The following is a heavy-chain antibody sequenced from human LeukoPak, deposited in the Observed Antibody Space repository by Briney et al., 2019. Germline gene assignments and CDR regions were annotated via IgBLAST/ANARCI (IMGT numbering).Heavy chain of an antibody. CDR3: AKDHYGSGSFDAFDI. D-gene: IGHD3-10*01. CDR2: ISGSGGRT. Sequence: GGSLRLSCAASGFTFSSHGMNWVRQAQGKGLEWVSGISGSGGRTYYADSVKGRFTISRDNSNHMLYLQMNSLIAEDTAVYYCAKDHYGSGSFDAFDIWGQGTMVTVSS. J-gene: IGHJ3*02. CDR1: GFTFSSHG. V-gene: IGHV3-23*01.